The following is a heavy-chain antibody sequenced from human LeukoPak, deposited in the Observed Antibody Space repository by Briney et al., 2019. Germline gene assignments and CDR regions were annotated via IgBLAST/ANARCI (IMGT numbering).Heavy chain of an antibody. CDR2: IYYSGST. CDR1: GGSISSYY. J-gene: IGHJ4*02. V-gene: IGHV4-59*12. Sequence: LETLSLTCTVSGGSISSYYWSWIRQPPGKGLEWIGYIYYSGSTNYNPSLKGRVTISVDTSKNQFSLKLSSVTAADTAVYYCARGLKEDLDYWGQGTLVTVSS. CDR3: ARGLKEDLDY.